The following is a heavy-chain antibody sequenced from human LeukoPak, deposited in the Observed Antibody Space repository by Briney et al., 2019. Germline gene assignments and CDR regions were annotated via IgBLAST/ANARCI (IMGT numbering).Heavy chain of an antibody. J-gene: IGHJ6*03. CDR2: ISSSGSTI. D-gene: IGHD1-26*01. CDR1: GFTFSSYE. Sequence: GGSLRLSCAASGFTFSSYEMNWVRQAPGKGLEWVSYISSSGSTIYYADSVKGRFTISRDNAKNSLYLQMNSLRAEDTAVYYCARTIRGATLVDYYYMDVWGKGTTVTVSS. V-gene: IGHV3-48*03. CDR3: ARTIRGATLVDYYYMDV.